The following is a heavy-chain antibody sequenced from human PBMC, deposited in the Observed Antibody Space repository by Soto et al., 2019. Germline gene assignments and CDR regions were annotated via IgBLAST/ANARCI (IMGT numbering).Heavy chain of an antibody. CDR2: INPNSGGT. J-gene: IGHJ4*02. CDR3: ARGGYYDSSGYYNQ. Sequence: ASVKVSCKASGYTFTGYYMHWVRQAPGQGLEWMGWINPNSGGTNYAQKFQGRVTMTRDTSISTAYMELSRLRSDDMAVYYCARGGYYDSSGYYNQWGQGTLVTVSS. CDR1: GYTFTGYY. V-gene: IGHV1-2*02. D-gene: IGHD3-22*01.